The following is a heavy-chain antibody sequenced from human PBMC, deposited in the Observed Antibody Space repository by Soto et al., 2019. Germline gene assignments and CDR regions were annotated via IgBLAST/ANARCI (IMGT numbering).Heavy chain of an antibody. CDR3: APSLGQWRVYNGALDV. Sequence: EVHLVESGGGLVQPGGSLRLSCVASGFTFSAYRMNWVRQAPGKGLEWVSYIGTNGIPRYQADSVKGRFTITRDDAHNSLYLEMNSLRADDTGVYYCAPSLGQWRVYNGALDVWGQGTTVTVSS. V-gene: IGHV3-48*01. J-gene: IGHJ6*02. CDR1: GFTFSAYR. D-gene: IGHD6-19*01. CDR2: IGTNGIPR.